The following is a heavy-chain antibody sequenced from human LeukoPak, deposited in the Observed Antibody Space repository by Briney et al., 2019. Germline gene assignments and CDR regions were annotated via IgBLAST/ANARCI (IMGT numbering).Heavy chain of an antibody. V-gene: IGHV1-69*13. CDR1: GGTFSSYA. D-gene: IGHD3-3*01. Sequence: GASVKVSCKASGGTFSSYAISWVRQAPGQGLEWMGGIIPIFGTANYAQKFQGRVTITADESTSTAYMELSSLRSEDTAVYYCARERGRGRFLEWSRETEYFQHWGQGTLVTVSS. CDR2: IIPIFGTA. J-gene: IGHJ1*01. CDR3: ARERGRGRFLEWSRETEYFQH.